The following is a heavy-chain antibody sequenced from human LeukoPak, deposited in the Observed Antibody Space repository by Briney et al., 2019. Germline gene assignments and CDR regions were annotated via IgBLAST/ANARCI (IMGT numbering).Heavy chain of an antibody. V-gene: IGHV4-34*01. Sequence: SETLSLTCAVYGGSFSGYYWSWIRQPPGKGLEWIGEINHSGSTNYNPSLKSRVTISVDTSKNQFSLKLSSVTAADTAVYYCARDRAYDYVWGSYRSLDYWGQGTLVTVPS. CDR2: INHSGST. CDR3: ARDRAYDYVWGSYRSLDY. CDR1: GGSFSGYY. D-gene: IGHD3-16*02. J-gene: IGHJ4*02.